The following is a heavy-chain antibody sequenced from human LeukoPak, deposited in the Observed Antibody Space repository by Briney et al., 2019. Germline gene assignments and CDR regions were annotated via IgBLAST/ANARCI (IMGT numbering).Heavy chain of an antibody. D-gene: IGHD6-19*01. CDR1: VFTFDDYA. J-gene: IGHJ4*02. Sequence: GGSLRLSCARSVFTFDDYAMHWVRQAPGKGLEWASGISWNSGSIGYADSVKGRFTISRDNAKNSLYLQMNSLRAEDTALYYCAKAQQPPGIAVAGIWDYFDYWGQGTLVTVSS. V-gene: IGHV3-9*01. CDR2: ISWNSGSI. CDR3: AKAQQPPGIAVAGIWDYFDY.